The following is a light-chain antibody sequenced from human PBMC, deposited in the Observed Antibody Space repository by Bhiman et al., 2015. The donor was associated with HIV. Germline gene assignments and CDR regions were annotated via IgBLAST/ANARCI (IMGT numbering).Light chain of an antibody. Sequence: SSELTQDPSVSVALGQTVKITCQGDSLRTNYASWYQKKPGQAPRLVLYGKNNRPSGIPDRFSGSTSGDTAALTFTGAQAEDEADYYCNSRDTSGNHWVFGGGTKLTVL. V-gene: IGLV3-19*01. J-gene: IGLJ3*02. CDR1: SLRTNY. CDR2: GKN. CDR3: NSRDTSGNHWV.